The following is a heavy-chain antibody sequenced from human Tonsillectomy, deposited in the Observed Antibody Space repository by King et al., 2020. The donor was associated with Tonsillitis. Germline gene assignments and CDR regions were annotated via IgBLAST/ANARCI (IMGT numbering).Heavy chain of an antibody. CDR3: ARGRLTVSYYYYYYMDV. CDR1: GGSISSGSYY. CDR2: IYTSGST. J-gene: IGHJ6*03. D-gene: IGHD1-14*01. Sequence: QLQESGPGLVKPSQTLSLTCTVSGGSISSGSYYWSWIRQPAGKGLEWIGRIYTSGSTNYNPSLKSQVTMSVDTSKNQFSLKLNSVTAADTAVYYCARGRLTVSYYYYYYMDVWGKGTTVTVSS. V-gene: IGHV4-61*02.